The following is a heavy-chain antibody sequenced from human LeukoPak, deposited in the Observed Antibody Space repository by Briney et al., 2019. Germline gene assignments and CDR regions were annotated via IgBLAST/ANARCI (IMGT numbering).Heavy chain of an antibody. J-gene: IGHJ4*02. D-gene: IGHD3-10*01. V-gene: IGHV3-21*01. CDR3: ARELSWGFSFDY. Sequence: GGSLRLSCAASGFTFRDYSMNWVRHVPGKGLEWISSTSSRGTYIYYADAVKGRFTISRDNTQSSVFLQMNSLRVDDTAIYYCARELSWGFSFDYWGQGTLVTVSS. CDR2: TSSRGTYI. CDR1: GFTFRDYS.